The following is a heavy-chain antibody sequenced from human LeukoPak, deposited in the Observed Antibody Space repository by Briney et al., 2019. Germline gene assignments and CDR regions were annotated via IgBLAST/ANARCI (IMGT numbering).Heavy chain of an antibody. J-gene: IGHJ4*02. V-gene: IGHV1-18*04. Sequence: ASVKVSCKASGFTFSGYYMQWVRQAPGQGLEWMGWISAYNGNTNYAQKLQGRLTMTTDTSTTTAYMELRSLRSDDTAVYYCARDHDSHYDILTGPDYWGQGTLVTVSS. CDR3: ARDHDSHYDILTGPDY. D-gene: IGHD3-9*01. CDR1: GFTFSGYY. CDR2: ISAYNGNT.